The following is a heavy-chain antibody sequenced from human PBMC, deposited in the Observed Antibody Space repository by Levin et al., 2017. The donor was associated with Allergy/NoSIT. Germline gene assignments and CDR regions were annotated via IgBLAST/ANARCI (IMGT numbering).Heavy chain of an antibody. J-gene: IGHJ3*02. V-gene: IGHV3-23*01. Sequence: QAGGSLRLSCAASGFTFSSYAMSWVRQAPGRGPEWVSAISGSGDSGGSTYYADSVKGRFTISRDNSKNTVYLQMNSLRAEDTAIYFCAKSRRSVGSGWNDAFDIWGQGTMVT. CDR1: GFTFSSYA. D-gene: IGHD6-19*01. CDR3: AKSRRSVGSGWNDAFDI. CDR2: ISGSGDSGGST.